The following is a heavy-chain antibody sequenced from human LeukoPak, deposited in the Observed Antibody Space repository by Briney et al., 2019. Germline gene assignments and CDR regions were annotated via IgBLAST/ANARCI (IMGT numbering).Heavy chain of an antibody. J-gene: IGHJ6*03. V-gene: IGHV1-69*06. CDR1: GGTFSSYA. Sequence: SVKVSCKASGGTFSSYAISWVRQAPGQGLEWMGGIIPIFGTASYAQKFQGRVTITADKSTSTAYMELSSLRSEDTAVYYCARWFGESGYYYYYMDVWGKGTTVTISS. CDR2: IIPIFGTA. CDR3: ARWFGESGYYYYYMDV. D-gene: IGHD3-10*01.